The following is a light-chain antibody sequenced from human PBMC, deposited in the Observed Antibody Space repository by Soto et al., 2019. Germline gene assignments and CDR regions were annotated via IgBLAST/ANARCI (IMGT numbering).Light chain of an antibody. CDR3: CSYAGSSTYV. CDR1: SSDVGSYNL. J-gene: IGLJ1*01. Sequence: QSVLTQPASVSGSPGQSITISCTGTSSDVGSYNLVSWYQQHPGKAPKLMIYEGSKRPSGVSNRFSGSKSGNTASLTISGIQAEDEADYYCCSYAGSSTYVVGTGTKLTVL. CDR2: EGS. V-gene: IGLV2-23*01.